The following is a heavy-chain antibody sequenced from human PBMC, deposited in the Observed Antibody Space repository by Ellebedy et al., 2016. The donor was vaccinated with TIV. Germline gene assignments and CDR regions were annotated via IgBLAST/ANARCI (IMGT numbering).Heavy chain of an antibody. CDR1: GFTFPNHA. J-gene: IGHJ4*02. V-gene: IGHV3-23*01. Sequence: LSLTCAASGFTFPNHAVSWVRQAPGKGPEWVSVISGSGGTTYYADSAKGRFTISRDNSKNTLFLQMNSLRAEDTALYYCARGSVTLDFDYWGQGTLVTVSS. D-gene: IGHD4-17*01. CDR3: ARGSVTLDFDY. CDR2: ISGSGGTT.